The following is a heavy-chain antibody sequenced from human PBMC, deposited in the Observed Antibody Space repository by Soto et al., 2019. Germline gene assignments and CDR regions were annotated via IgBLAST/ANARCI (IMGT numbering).Heavy chain of an antibody. V-gene: IGHV1-2*02. CDR1: GYTFTDYF. Sequence: QVQLVQSGAEVKKPGASVKVSCKASGYTFTDYFIHWVRQAPGQGFEWMGWINPKSRGTTYAQKFQGRVTVTRDTSNSTAYMELRGLRSDDTAIYYCARVTLKAGNWFDPWGQGTLVTVSS. CDR2: INPKSRGT. CDR3: ARVTLKAGNWFDP. J-gene: IGHJ5*02.